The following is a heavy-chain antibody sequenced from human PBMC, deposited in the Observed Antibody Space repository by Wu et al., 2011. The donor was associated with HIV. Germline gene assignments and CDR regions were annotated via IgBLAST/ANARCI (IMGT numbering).Heavy chain of an antibody. J-gene: IGHJ6*02. D-gene: IGHD3-22*01. Sequence: QVQLVQSGAEVKKPGASVKVSCKASGYTFTSYEISWVRQAPGLGLEWMGWISTYNGSTDFAQIFQGRVSMTTDTSTSTASMELSSLRSEDTAVYYCARELSYDSSGPWYYGMDVWGQGTTVTVSS. V-gene: IGHV1-18*01. CDR2: ISTYNGST. CDR1: GYTFTSYE. CDR3: ARELSYDSSGPWYYGMDV.